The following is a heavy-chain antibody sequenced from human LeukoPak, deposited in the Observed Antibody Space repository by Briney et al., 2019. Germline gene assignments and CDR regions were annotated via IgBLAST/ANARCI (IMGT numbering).Heavy chain of an antibody. CDR2: IGTAGDT. Sequence: AGGSLRLSCAASGFTFSSYDMHWVRQATGKGLEWVSAIGTAGDTYYPGSVKGRFTISRENAKNSLYLQMNSLRAGDTAVYYCARAIPSLLWFGELDAFDIWGQGTMVTVSS. D-gene: IGHD3-10*01. CDR3: ARAIPSLLWFGELDAFDI. V-gene: IGHV3-13*01. J-gene: IGHJ3*02. CDR1: GFTFSSYD.